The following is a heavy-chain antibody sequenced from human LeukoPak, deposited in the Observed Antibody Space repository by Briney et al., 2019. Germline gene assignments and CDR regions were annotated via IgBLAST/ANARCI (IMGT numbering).Heavy chain of an antibody. CDR1: GGSISSGSYH. D-gene: IGHD1-1*01. Sequence: SETLSLTCTVSGGSISSGSYHWRWIRQPAGKGLEWIGRIYTSGSTNYNPSLKSRVTISVDTSKNQFSLKLSSVTAADTAVYYCARFDGIPGWFDPWGQGTLVTVSS. CDR3: ARFDGIPGWFDP. CDR2: IYTSGST. J-gene: IGHJ5*02. V-gene: IGHV4-61*02.